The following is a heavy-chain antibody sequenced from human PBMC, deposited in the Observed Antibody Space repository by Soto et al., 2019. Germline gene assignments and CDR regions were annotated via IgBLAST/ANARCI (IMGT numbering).Heavy chain of an antibody. Sequence: GGSLRLSCTASGFTLGDYAMSWFRQAPGKGLEWVGFIRGKAYGGTTEYAASVKGRFTISRDDSKSIAYLQMNSLKTEDTAVYYCTRESSYYDILTGVDYWGQGTLVTVSS. D-gene: IGHD3-9*01. CDR2: IRGKAYGGTT. CDR3: TRESSYYDILTGVDY. J-gene: IGHJ4*02. CDR1: GFTLGDYA. V-gene: IGHV3-49*03.